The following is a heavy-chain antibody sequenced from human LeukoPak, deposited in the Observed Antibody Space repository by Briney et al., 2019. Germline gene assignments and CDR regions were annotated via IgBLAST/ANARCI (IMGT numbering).Heavy chain of an antibody. J-gene: IGHJ5*02. CDR2: IWYDGSNK. D-gene: IGHD3-3*02. CDR1: GFTFSSYG. V-gene: IGHV3-33*06. Sequence: GGSLRLSCAASGFTFSSYGMHWVRQAPGKGLEWVAVIWYDGSNKYYADSVKGRFTISRDNSKNTRYLQMNSLRAEDTAVYYCAKDISSIGVNNWFDPWGQGTLVTVSS. CDR3: AKDISSIGVNNWFDP.